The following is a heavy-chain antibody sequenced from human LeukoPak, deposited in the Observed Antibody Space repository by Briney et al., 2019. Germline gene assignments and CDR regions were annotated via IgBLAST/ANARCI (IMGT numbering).Heavy chain of an antibody. D-gene: IGHD6-13*01. CDR3: ARSSWYGYFQH. CDR1: GGSISSYY. CDR2: IYYSGCT. V-gene: IGHV4-59*01. J-gene: IGHJ1*01. Sequence: SETLSLTCTVSGGSISSYYWSWIRQPPGKGLEWIGYIYYSGCTNYNPSLKSRVTISVDTSKNQFSLKLSSVTAADMAVYYCARSSWYGYFQHWGQGTLVTVSS.